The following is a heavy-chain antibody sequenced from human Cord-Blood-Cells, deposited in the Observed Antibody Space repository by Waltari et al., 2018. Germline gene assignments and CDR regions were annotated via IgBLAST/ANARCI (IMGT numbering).Heavy chain of an antibody. D-gene: IGHD2-15*01. CDR1: GGSISSYY. V-gene: IGHV4-59*01. J-gene: IGHJ5*02. CDR2: IYYSGST. Sequence: QVQLQESGPGLVKPSEPLSLTCTVSGGSISSYYWTWIRQPPGKGREWIGSIYYSGSTIYNPSLKSRVTISVDTSKNQFSLKLSSVTAADTAVYYCARAVVVVAATRYSVSWFDPWGQGTLVTVSS. CDR3: ARAVVVVAATRYSVSWFDP.